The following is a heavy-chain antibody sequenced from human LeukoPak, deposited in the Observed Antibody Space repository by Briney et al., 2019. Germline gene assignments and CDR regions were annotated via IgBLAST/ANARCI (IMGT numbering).Heavy chain of an antibody. CDR3: ARTYDYAWGSYDY. V-gene: IGHV4-34*01. J-gene: IGHJ4*02. CDR1: GGSFSGYY. CDR2: INHSGST. Sequence: PSETLSLTCAVYGGSFSGYYWSWIRQPPGKGLEWIGEINHSGSTNYNPSLKSRVTISVDTSKNQFSLKLSSVTAADTAVYYCARTYDYAWGSYDYWGQGTLVTVSS. D-gene: IGHD3-16*01.